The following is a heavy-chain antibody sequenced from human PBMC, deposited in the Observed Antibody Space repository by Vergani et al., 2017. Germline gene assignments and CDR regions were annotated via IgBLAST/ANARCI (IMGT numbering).Heavy chain of an antibody. CDR1: GYSFTSYW. V-gene: IGHV5-51*01. CDR2: IYPGDSDT. J-gene: IGHJ3*02. CDR3: ASPGHYYDSSGYSPYDAFDI. Sequence: EVQLVQSGAEVKKPGESLKISCKGSGYSFTSYWIGWVRQMPGKGLEWMGIIYPGDSDTRYSPSFQGQVTISADKSISTAYLQWSSLRSEDTAVYYCASPGHYYDSSGYSPYDAFDIWGQGTMVTVSS. D-gene: IGHD3-22*01.